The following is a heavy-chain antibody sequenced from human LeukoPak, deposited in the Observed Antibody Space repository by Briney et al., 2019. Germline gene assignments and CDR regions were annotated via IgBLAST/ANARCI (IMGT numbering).Heavy chain of an antibody. CDR1: GFTVSSNY. CDR2: IYSGGSA. V-gene: IGHV3-53*01. J-gene: IGHJ3*02. D-gene: IGHD6-13*01. CDR3: AKDHDGEQQLVPTAFDI. Sequence: PGGSLRLSCAASGFTVSSNYMSWVRQAPGKGLEWVSVIYSGGSAYYADSVKGRFTISRDNSRDTLYLEMNSLRAEDTAVYYCAKDHDGEQQLVPTAFDIWGQGTVVTVS.